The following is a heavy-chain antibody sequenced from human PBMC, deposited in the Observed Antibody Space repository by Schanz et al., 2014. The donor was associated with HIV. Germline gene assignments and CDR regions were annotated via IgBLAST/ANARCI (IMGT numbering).Heavy chain of an antibody. CDR2: ISGSGVST. D-gene: IGHD3-10*01. Sequence: EVQLVESGGGLVKPGGSLRLSCAASGFTFSYAMSWVRQAPGKGLEWVSAISGSGVSTDYADSVKGRFTISRDNSKKTLYLQMNSLRAEDTAVYYCTREPVYGSGGDGMDVWGQGTTVTVSS. V-gene: IGHV3-23*04. J-gene: IGHJ6*02. CDR3: TREPVYGSGGDGMDV. CDR1: GFTFSYA.